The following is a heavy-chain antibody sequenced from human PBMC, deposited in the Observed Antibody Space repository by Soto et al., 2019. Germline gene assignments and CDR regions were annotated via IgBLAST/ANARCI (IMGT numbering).Heavy chain of an antibody. CDR3: STASAEGY. Sequence: LRLSCAASGFSFNDAWMNWVRQAPGKGLEWVGRVKRKVDGETTHYAAPVEGRFTISRDDSKNTLSLQMNSLKTEDTAVYYCSTASAEGYWGQGILVTVSS. J-gene: IGHJ4*02. V-gene: IGHV3-15*07. CDR1: GFSFNDAW. CDR2: VKRKVDGETT.